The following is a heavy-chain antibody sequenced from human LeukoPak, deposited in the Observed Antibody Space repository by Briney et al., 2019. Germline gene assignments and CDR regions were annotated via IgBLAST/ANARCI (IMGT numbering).Heavy chain of an antibody. CDR2: IKSKADGETT. D-gene: IGHD1-1*01. CDR1: RFTFSNAW. CDR3: AIDEPNDAPYGFDY. Sequence: PGGSLRLSCAASRFTFSNAWMNWVRQAPGKGLEWVGRIKSKADGETTDYAAPVKGRFTISRDESNNMVYLQMNSLKIEDTAVYYCAIDEPNDAPYGFDYWGQGTLVTVSS. J-gene: IGHJ4*02. V-gene: IGHV3-15*01.